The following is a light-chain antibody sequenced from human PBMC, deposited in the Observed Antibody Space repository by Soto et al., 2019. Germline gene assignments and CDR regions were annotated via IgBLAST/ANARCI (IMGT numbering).Light chain of an antibody. CDR2: GNS. V-gene: IGLV1-40*01. Sequence: QSVLTQPPSVSGAPGQRVTISCTGSSSNIGAGYDVHWYQQLPGTAPKLLIYGNSNRPSGVPDRFSGSKSGTSASLAITGLQAEDEADYYCQSYDSRLSGPVLGGGTKLTVL. CDR3: QSYDSRLSGPV. J-gene: IGLJ2*01. CDR1: SSNIGAGYD.